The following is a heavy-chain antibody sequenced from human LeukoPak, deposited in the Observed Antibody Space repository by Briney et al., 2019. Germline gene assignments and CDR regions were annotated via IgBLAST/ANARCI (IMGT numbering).Heavy chain of an antibody. Sequence: GGSLRLSCAASGFTFSRYGMHWVRQAPGKGVGWVAFIPYDGSNKYYADSVKGRFTISRDNSKNTLYLQMNSLRAEDTAVYYCAKGIWFGEFGDGVTWGQGTLVTVSS. CDR2: IPYDGSNK. J-gene: IGHJ4*02. CDR1: GFTFSRYG. CDR3: AKGIWFGEFGDGVT. V-gene: IGHV3-30*02. D-gene: IGHD3-10*01.